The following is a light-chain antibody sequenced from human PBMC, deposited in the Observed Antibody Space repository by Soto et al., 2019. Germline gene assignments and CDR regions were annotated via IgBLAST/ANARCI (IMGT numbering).Light chain of an antibody. V-gene: IGKV3-15*01. CDR3: QQYNNWPLT. CDR2: GAS. Sequence: EIVMTQSPATLSVSPGERATLSCRASQRVSSNVAWYQQKPGQAPRLRIYGASTRATGIPARFSGSGSGTEFTLTISSLQSEDFAVYYCQQYNNWPLTFDGGTKVETK. CDR1: QRVSSN. J-gene: IGKJ4*01.